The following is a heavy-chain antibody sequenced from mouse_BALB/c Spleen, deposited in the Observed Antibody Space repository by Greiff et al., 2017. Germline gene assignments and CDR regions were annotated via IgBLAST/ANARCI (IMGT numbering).Heavy chain of an antibody. Sequence: EVQGVESGGGLVQPGGSRKLSCAASGFTFSSFGMHWVRQAPEKGLEWVAYISSGSSTIYYADTVKGRFTISRDNPKNTLFLQMTSLRSEDTAMYYCARPNYYGSSPFDYWGQGTTLTVSS. V-gene: IGHV5-17*02. D-gene: IGHD1-1*01. J-gene: IGHJ2*01. CDR1: GFTFSSFG. CDR2: ISSGSSTI. CDR3: ARPNYYGSSPFDY.